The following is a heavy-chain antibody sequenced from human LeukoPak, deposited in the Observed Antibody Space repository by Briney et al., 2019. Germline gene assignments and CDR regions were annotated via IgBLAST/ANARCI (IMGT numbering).Heavy chain of an antibody. V-gene: IGHV3-9*03. D-gene: IGHD1-26*01. CDR3: AKELSGSYCHDAFDI. CDR1: GFTFDDYA. J-gene: IGHJ3*02. Sequence: GRSLRLSCAASGFTFDDYAMHWVRQAPGKGLEGVSGISWNSGSIGYADSVKGRFTISRDNAKNSLYLQMNSLRAEDMALYYCAKELSGSYCHDAFDIWGQGTMVTVSS. CDR2: ISWNSGSI.